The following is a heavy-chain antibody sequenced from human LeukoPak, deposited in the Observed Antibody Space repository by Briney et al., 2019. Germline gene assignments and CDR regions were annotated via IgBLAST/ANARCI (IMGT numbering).Heavy chain of an antibody. CDR1: GFTLNSYS. CDR2: ISSSRSYI. CDR3: ARDGSGYDDAFDI. V-gene: IGHV3-21*01. D-gene: IGHD5-12*01. J-gene: IGHJ3*02. Sequence: GGSLRLSWAASGFTLNSYSMNWVRQAPGKWLEWVSSISSSRSYIYYADSVKGRFTISRDNARNSLYLQMDSLRAEDTAVYYCARDGSGYDDAFDIWGQGTMVTVSS.